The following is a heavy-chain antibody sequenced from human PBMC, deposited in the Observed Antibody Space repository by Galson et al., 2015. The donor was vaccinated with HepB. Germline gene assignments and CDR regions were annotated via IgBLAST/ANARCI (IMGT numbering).Heavy chain of an antibody. J-gene: IGHJ3*02. Sequence: SLRLSCAASGFTFTKAWMSWVRQAPGKGLEWVGRIKTKADGETTDYAAPVKGRFTISRDDSENTLYLQMNSLKSEDTAVYYCATDSITTPGMWAYDIWGQGTMVTVSS. D-gene: IGHD3-22*01. CDR1: GFTFTKAW. CDR3: ATDSITTPGMWAYDI. CDR2: IKTKADGETT. V-gene: IGHV3-15*01.